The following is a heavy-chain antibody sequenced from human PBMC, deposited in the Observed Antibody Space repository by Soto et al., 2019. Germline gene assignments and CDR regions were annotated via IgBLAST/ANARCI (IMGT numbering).Heavy chain of an antibody. J-gene: IGHJ4*02. CDR2: ISGSGGST. V-gene: IGHV3-23*01. D-gene: IGHD2-2*01. Sequence: EVQLLESGGGLVQPGGSLRLSCAASGFTFSSYAMSWVRQAPGKGLEWVSAISGSGGSTYYADSVKGRFTISRDNSKNTLYLQMNSLRAEDTAVYYCAKDRQVGYCSSTSCYPYWGQGTLVTVSS. CDR3: AKDRQVGYCSSTSCYPY. CDR1: GFTFSSYA.